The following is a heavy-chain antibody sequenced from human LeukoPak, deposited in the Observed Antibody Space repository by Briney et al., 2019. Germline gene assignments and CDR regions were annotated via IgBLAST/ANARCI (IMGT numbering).Heavy chain of an antibody. CDR2: INSGGGT. D-gene: IGHD3-10*01. V-gene: IGHV3-53*01. Sequence: GGSLRLSCAASGFTVSSNSMSWVRQAPGKGLEWVSVINSGGGTYYTDSVKGRFTISRDNSKNTLYLQMNSLRAEDTAVYYCARDNGVTAVYNYGMDVWGQGTTVTVSS. CDR1: GFTVSSNS. CDR3: ARDNGVTAVYNYGMDV. J-gene: IGHJ6*02.